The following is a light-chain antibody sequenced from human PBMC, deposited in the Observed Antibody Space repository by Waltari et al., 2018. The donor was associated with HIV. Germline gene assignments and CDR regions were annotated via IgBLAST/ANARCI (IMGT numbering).Light chain of an antibody. CDR1: QTVGLN. V-gene: IGKV3-15*01. Sequence: DILLTQSPSTLSVSPGVRGTLSCRASQTVGLNLAWYQQRPGQPTKLLVYGASIRASGVSSRFSGSGSGTEFTLTITSGRSEDFAMYFCQQYDVWPLTFGGGTNVDLK. J-gene: IGKJ4*01. CDR2: GAS. CDR3: QQYDVWPLT.